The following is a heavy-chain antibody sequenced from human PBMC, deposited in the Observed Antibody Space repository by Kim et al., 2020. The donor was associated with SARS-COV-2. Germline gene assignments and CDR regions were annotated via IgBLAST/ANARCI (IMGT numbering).Heavy chain of an antibody. CDR1: GGSFSGYY. CDR3: ETYYYDSSGYFAFDI. J-gene: IGHJ3*02. Sequence: SETLSLTCAVYGGSFSGYYWSWIRQPPGKGLEWIGEINHSGSTNYNPSLKSRVTISVDTSKNQFSLKLSSVTAADTAVYYCETYYYDSSGYFAFDIWGQGTMVTVSS. CDR2: INHSGST. D-gene: IGHD3-22*01. V-gene: IGHV4-34*01.